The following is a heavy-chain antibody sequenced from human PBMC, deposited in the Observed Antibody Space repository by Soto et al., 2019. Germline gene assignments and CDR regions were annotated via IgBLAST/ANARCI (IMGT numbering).Heavy chain of an antibody. Sequence: RSLTCAISGGSISSGGYSWSWIRQRPGKGLEWIGYIYHSGSSYYKPSLKSRVTISVDRSKNQFSLKLSSVTAADTAVYYCAARDSSGYSAFDIWGQGTMRTVS. CDR2: IYHSGSS. J-gene: IGHJ3*02. D-gene: IGHD3-22*01. V-gene: IGHV4-30-2*01. CDR1: GGSISSGGYS. CDR3: AARDSSGYSAFDI.